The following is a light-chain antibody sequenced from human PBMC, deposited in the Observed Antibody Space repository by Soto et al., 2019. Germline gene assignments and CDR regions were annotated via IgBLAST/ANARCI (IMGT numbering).Light chain of an antibody. V-gene: IGKV1-27*01. CDR1: QDISAY. J-gene: IGKJ5*01. CDR2: SAS. CDR3: QKYNTASLT. Sequence: DIQMTQSPSSLSASVGDRVTITCRASQDISAYLAWYQQKPGKVPKLLIYSASTLQSGVPTRFSGSGSGTDFTLTISSLQPEDVATYYCQKYNTASLTVGQGTRLEIK.